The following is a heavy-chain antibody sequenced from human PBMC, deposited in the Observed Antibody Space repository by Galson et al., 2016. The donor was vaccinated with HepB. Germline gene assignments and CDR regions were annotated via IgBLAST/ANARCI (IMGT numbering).Heavy chain of an antibody. V-gene: IGHV1-69*06. CDR2: IIPFFGTT. J-gene: IGHJ6*02. CDR3: AKYSGSPGDYGMDV. Sequence: SVKVSCKASGGSFSNYPVSWVRQAPGQGLVRLGGIIPFFGTTGYAQKFQGRVTITADKSTTTVYMELSSLRSEDTAIYYCAKYSGSPGDYGMDVWGQGTTVTVSS. CDR1: GGSFSNYP. D-gene: IGHD1-26*01.